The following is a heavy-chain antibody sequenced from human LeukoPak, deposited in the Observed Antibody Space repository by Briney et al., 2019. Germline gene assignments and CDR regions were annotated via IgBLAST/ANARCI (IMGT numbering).Heavy chain of an antibody. J-gene: IGHJ6*03. V-gene: IGHV4-59*01. CDR3: ARSSEGRYYYDSSGFSYYYYYMDV. CDR2: IYYSGST. D-gene: IGHD3-22*01. CDR1: GGSISSYY. Sequence: SETLSLTCTVSGGSISSYYWSWIRQPPGKGLEWIGHIYYSGSTYYNPSLRSRVTISVDTSKNQFSLKLSSADTAVYYCARSSEGRYYYDSSGFSYYYYYMDVWGKGTTVTISS.